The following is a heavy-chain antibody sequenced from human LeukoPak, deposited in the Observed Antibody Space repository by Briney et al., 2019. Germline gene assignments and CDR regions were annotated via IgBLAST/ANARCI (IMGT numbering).Heavy chain of an antibody. V-gene: IGHV3-23*01. Sequence: QSGGSLRLSCAASGFTFSSYAMSWVRQAPGKGLEWVSAISGSGDSTYYADSVKGRFTISRDNSKNTLYPQMNSLRAEDTAVYYCAKGRFNYYFDYWGQGTLVTVSS. CDR1: GFTFSSYA. CDR2: ISGSGDST. D-gene: IGHD3-16*01. J-gene: IGHJ4*02. CDR3: AKGRFNYYFDY.